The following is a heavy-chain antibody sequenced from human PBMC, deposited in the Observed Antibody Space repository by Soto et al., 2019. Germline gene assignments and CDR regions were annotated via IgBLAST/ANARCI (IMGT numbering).Heavy chain of an antibody. CDR3: ARDVGYNWNLIDY. CDR1: GYTFTSYA. V-gene: IGHV1-3*01. D-gene: IGHD1-20*01. CDR2: VNAGNGNT. J-gene: IGHJ4*02. Sequence: QVQLVQSGAEVKKPGASVKVSCTASGYTFTSYAIHWVRQAPGQRLEWMGWVNAGNGNTKYSQKHQGRVTMTRYTSASTAYMERSSMRSDDTAVYYCARDVGYNWNLIDYWGQGTLVTVSS.